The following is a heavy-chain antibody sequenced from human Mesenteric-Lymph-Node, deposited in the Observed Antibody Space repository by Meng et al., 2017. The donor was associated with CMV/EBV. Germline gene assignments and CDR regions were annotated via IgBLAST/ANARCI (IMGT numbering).Heavy chain of an antibody. CDR2: IIPIVNIP. D-gene: IGHD3-3*01. CDR3: AKDYFDFWSGYYTWYFDY. CDR1: GGTFSSFG. Sequence: SVKVSCKASGGTFSSFGFTWVRQAPGEGLEWMGGIIPIVNIPNYAQMFQGRVTITADKSTTTVYMELSSLKSEDTALYYCAKDYFDFWSGYYTWYFDYWGQGTLVTVSS. V-gene: IGHV1-69*10. J-gene: IGHJ4*02.